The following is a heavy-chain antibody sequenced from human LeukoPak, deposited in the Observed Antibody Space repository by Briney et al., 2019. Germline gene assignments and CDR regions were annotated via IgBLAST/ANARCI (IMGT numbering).Heavy chain of an antibody. Sequence: PSETLSLTCAVYGGSFSGFYWSWIRQPPGKGLEWIGEINHGGDTNYNPSLKSRVTMSVDTSKNQVSLKVTSVTAADTAVYYCARGPHCSGGSCYSPAFDYWGQGTPVTVSS. CDR1: GGSFSGFY. CDR3: ARGPHCSGGSCYSPAFDY. D-gene: IGHD2-15*01. V-gene: IGHV4-34*01. J-gene: IGHJ4*02. CDR2: INHGGDT.